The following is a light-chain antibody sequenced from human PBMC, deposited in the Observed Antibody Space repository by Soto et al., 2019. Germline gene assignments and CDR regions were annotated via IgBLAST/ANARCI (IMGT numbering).Light chain of an antibody. Sequence: EVVLTQSPGTLSLSPGERATLSCRASQSVRSSYLAWYQQKPGQAPRLLIFGAFRRATGIPDRFSGSGSGTDFTLTISGLEPEDFAVYYCQQYYSTPFTFGQGTKLEI. CDR3: QQYYSTPFT. CDR1: QSVRSSY. V-gene: IGKV3-20*01. J-gene: IGKJ2*01. CDR2: GAF.